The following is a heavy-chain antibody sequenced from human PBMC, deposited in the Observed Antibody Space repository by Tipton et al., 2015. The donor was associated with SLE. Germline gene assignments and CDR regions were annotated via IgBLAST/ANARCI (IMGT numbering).Heavy chain of an antibody. Sequence: TLSLTCAVYGGSFSGYYWSWIRQPPGKGLEWIGEINHSGSTNYNPSLKSRVTISVDTSKNQFSLKLSSVTAADTAVYYCARGVWSQIEMATLHDAFDIWGQGTMVTVSS. V-gene: IGHV4-34*01. CDR1: GGSFSGYY. J-gene: IGHJ3*02. D-gene: IGHD5-24*01. CDR2: INHSGST. CDR3: ARGVWSQIEMATLHDAFDI.